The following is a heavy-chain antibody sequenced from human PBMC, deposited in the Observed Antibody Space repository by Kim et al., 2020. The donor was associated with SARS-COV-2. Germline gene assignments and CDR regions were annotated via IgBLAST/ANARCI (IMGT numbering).Heavy chain of an antibody. CDR2: INHSGST. J-gene: IGHJ4*02. Sequence: SETLSLTCAVYGGSFSGYYWSWIRQPPGKGLEWIGEINHSGSTNYNPSLKSRVTISVDTSKNQFSLKLSSVTAADTAVYYCARGGGYYHYFDYWGQGTLVTVSS. V-gene: IGHV4-34*01. CDR1: GGSFSGYY. D-gene: IGHD3-22*01. CDR3: ARGGGYYHYFDY.